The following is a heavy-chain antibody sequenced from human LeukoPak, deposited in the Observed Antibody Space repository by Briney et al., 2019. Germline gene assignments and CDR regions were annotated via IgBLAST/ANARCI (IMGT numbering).Heavy chain of an antibody. Sequence: GGSLRLSCAASGFTLSSSWMSWVRQAPGEGLEWVANIKEDGSAKYYMDSVKGRFTNSRDNAKRSLDLQVNSPRAEDTAVYYCTRSRRDGNDYWGQGTLVTVSS. CDR2: IKEDGSAK. D-gene: IGHD5-24*01. CDR3: TRSRRDGNDY. J-gene: IGHJ4*02. V-gene: IGHV3-7*01. CDR1: GFTLSSSW.